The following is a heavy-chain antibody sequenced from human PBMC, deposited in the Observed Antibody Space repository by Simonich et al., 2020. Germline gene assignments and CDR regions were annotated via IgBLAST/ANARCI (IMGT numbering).Heavy chain of an antibody. V-gene: IGHV3-7*01. J-gene: IGHJ4*02. CDR3: ARDREVYGSGSYYNY. CDR1: GFTFSSYW. Sequence: EVQLVESGGGLVKPGGSLRLSCAASGFTFSSYWMSWVRQTPGKGLEWVANIKQDGSEKYYVDSVKGRFTISRDNAKNSLYLQMNSLRAEDTAVYYCARDREVYGSGSYYNYWGQGTLVTVSS. CDR2: IKQDGSEK. D-gene: IGHD3-10*01.